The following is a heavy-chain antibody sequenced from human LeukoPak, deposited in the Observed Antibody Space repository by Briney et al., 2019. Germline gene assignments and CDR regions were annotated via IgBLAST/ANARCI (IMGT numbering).Heavy chain of an antibody. CDR3: ARDGGYYGSGSYYKVSFDY. CDR2: ISGSGGST. D-gene: IGHD3-10*01. J-gene: IGHJ4*02. CDR1: GFTFSSYA. Sequence: GGSLRLSCAASGFTFSSYAMSWVRQAPGKGLEWVSAISGSGGSTYYADSVKGRFTISRDNAKNSLYLQMNSLRAEDTAVYYCARDGGYYGSGSYYKVSFDYWGQGTLVTVSS. V-gene: IGHV3-23*01.